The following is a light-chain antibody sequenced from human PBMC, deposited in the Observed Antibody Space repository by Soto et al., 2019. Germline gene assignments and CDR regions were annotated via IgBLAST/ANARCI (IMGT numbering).Light chain of an antibody. V-gene: IGLV2-14*01. Sequence: QSALTQPASVSGSPGQSITISCTGTSSDVGGYNYVSWYQQHPGKAPKLMIYDVSNRPSGVSNRFSGFKSGNTASLTISGLQAEDAADYYCSSYTSSSTLLYVFGTGTKLTVL. J-gene: IGLJ1*01. CDR3: SSYTSSSTLLYV. CDR1: SSDVGGYNY. CDR2: DVS.